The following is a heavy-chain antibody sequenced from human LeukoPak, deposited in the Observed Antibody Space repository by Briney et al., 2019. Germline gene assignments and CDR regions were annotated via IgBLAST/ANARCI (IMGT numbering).Heavy chain of an antibody. D-gene: IGHD6-19*01. CDR3: ARAAFIAVAGTLGY. CDR1: GYTFAGYY. V-gene: IGHV1-2*02. CDR2: INPNSGGT. Sequence: ASVKVSCKASGYTFAGYYMHWVRQAPGQGLEWMGWINPNSGGTNYAQKFQGRVTMTRDTSISTAYMELSRLRSDDTAVYYCARAAFIAVAGTLGYWGQGTLVTVSS. J-gene: IGHJ4*02.